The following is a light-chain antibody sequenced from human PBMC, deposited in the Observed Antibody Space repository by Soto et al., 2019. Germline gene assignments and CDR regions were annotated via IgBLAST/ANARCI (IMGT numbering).Light chain of an antibody. V-gene: IGLV2-14*01. CDR2: EVS. Sequence: QSALTQPASVSGSPGQSITTSCTGTSSDVGGYNYVSWYQQHPGKAPKLMIYEVSDRPSGVSNRFSGSKSGSTASLTISGLQAEDEADYYCSSYTTSSTWVFGGGTKLTVL. CDR3: SSYTTSSTWV. CDR1: SSDVGGYNY. J-gene: IGLJ3*02.